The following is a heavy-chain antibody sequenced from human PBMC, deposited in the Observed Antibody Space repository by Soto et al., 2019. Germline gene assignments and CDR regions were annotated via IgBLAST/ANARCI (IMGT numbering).Heavy chain of an antibody. J-gene: IGHJ4*02. D-gene: IGHD2-15*01. CDR1: VGSFIGYY. V-gene: IGHV4-34*01. CDR2: INHSGST. CDR3: ARGFRTPADY. Sequence: NPSETLSLSCALYVGSFIGYYWSWIRQPPGKGLEWIGEINHSGSTNYNPSLKSRVTISVDTSKNKFSLKLSSVTAADTAVYYCARGFRTPADYWGQGTLVTVSS.